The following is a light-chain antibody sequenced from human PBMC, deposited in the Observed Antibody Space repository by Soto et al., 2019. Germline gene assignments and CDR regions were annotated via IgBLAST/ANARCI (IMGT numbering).Light chain of an antibody. V-gene: IGLV2-8*01. Sequence: QSALAQPPSASGSPGQSVTISCTGTSSDIGAYNYVSWYQQYPGKVPKLIIYDVNQRPSGVPDRFSGSKSGNTASLTVSGLQAEDEAVYYCNSFAGGAHVVFGGGTKVTVL. J-gene: IGLJ2*01. CDR3: NSFAGGAHVV. CDR1: SSDIGAYNY. CDR2: DVN.